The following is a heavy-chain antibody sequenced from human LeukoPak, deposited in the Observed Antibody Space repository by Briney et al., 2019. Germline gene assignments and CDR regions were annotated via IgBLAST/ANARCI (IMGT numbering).Heavy chain of an antibody. CDR3: ARDPLRSSWSTYSNAMDV. V-gene: IGHV1-18*04. D-gene: IGHD6-13*01. CDR1: GYSFTSYA. J-gene: IGHJ6*02. CDR2: ISAYNGNT. Sequence: ASVKVSCKASGYSFTSYAINWVRQAPGQGLEWMGWISAYNGNTEYSQKVQGRVTMTTDASTSTAYMELVSLTSDDTAVYYCARDPLRSSWSTYSNAMDVWGQGTTVTVS.